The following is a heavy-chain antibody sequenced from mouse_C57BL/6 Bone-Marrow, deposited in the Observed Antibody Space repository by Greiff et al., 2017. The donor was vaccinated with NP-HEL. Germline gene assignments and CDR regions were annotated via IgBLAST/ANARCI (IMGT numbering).Heavy chain of an antibody. J-gene: IGHJ2*01. D-gene: IGHD2-3*01. CDR2: IYPYNGVS. CDR3: ARRRWLLPFDY. Sequence: EVKVVESGPELVKPGASVKISCKASGYSFTGYYMHWVKQSHGNILDWIGYIYPYNGVSSYNQKFKGKATLTVDKSSSTAYMELRSLTSEDSAVYYCARRRWLLPFDYWGQGTTLTVSS. V-gene: IGHV1-31*01. CDR1: GYSFTGYY.